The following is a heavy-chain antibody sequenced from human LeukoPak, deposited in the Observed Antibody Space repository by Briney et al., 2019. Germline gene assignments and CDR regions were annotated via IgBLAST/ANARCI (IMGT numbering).Heavy chain of an antibody. J-gene: IGHJ4*02. CDR3: ARHIAVAGERAVDY. V-gene: IGHV4-39*01. CDR2: IYYSGST. Sequence: SETLSLTCTVPGGSISSSSYYWGWIRQPPGKGLEWIGSIYYSGSTYYNPSLKSRVTISVDTSKNQFSLKLSSVTAADTAVYYCARHIAVAGERAVDYWGQGTLVTVSS. D-gene: IGHD6-19*01. CDR1: GGSISSSSYY.